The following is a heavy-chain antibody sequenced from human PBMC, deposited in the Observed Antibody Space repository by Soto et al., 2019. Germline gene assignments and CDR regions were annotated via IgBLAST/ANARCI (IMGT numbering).Heavy chain of an antibody. CDR1: GYTFSSYW. J-gene: IGHJ2*01. CDR3: ARREATTFYFEV. Sequence: GESLKISCKGFGYTFSSYWIAWVRQMPGKGLEWMGIIYPGDSDTRYSPSFQGQVTISADKSISTAYVQWSSLKASDSAIYYCARREATTFYFEVRGGGSLVPVSS. D-gene: IGHD1-26*01. V-gene: IGHV5-51*01. CDR2: IYPGDSDT.